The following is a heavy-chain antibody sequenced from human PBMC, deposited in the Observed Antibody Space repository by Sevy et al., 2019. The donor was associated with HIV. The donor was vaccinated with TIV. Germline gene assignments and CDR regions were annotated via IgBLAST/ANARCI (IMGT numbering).Heavy chain of an antibody. CDR1: GYTFASYR. J-gene: IGHJ4*01. D-gene: IGHD2-15*01. CDR2: IIPHNGDT. CDR3: ARAFCSGGRCYSLAY. V-gene: IGHV1-18*01. Sequence: ASVKVSCKISGYTFASYRITWVRHAPGHGLECMGWIIPHNGDTNYAQKLQGRVSMITDTSTSTAYMELRNLRSDDTAVYYCARAFCSGGRCYSLAYWGQGTLVTVSS.